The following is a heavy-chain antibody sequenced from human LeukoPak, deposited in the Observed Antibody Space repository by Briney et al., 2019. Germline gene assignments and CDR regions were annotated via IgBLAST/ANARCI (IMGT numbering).Heavy chain of an antibody. J-gene: IGHJ4*02. Sequence: SETLSLTCAVYGGCFSGYYWSWIRQPPGKGLEWIGEINHSGSTNYNPSLKSRVTISVDTSKNQFSLKLSSVTAADTAVYYCARYSRYCSGGSCSPFDYWGQGTLVTVSS. CDR3: ARYSRYCSGGSCSPFDY. V-gene: IGHV4-34*01. CDR2: INHSGST. CDR1: GGCFSGYY. D-gene: IGHD2-15*01.